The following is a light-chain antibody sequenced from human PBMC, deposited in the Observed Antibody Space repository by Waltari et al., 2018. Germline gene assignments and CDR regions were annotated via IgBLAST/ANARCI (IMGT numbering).Light chain of an antibody. CDR3: QQAKSFPLT. CDR2: AAS. J-gene: IGKJ3*01. CDR1: QGISNW. V-gene: IGKV1-12*01. Sequence: RVTITCRASQGISNWLAWYQQKPGKSPKLLIYAASTLETGVPPRFSASGSGTEFTLSISSLEPDDFATYYCQQAKSFPLTFGPGTKVDIK.